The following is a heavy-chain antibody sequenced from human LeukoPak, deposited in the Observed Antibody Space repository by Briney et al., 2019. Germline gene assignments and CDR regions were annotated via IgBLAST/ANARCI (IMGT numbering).Heavy chain of an antibody. V-gene: IGHV3-48*01. CDR2: ITSSGSVI. CDR3: ARDWASPGPTTI. J-gene: IGHJ4*02. CDR1: GFTFSSYS. D-gene: IGHD1-26*01. Sequence: GESLRLSCAASGFTFSSYSMNWVRQAPGKGLEWVSYITSSGSVIHYSDSVRGRFTISRDNAKSSLYLQMNSLRAEDTAIYYCARDWASPGPTTIWGQGTLVTVSS.